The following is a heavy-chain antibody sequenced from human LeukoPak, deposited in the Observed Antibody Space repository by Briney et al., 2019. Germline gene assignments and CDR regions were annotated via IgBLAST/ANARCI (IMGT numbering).Heavy chain of an antibody. CDR1: GGSISSLY. D-gene: IGHD6-6*01. J-gene: IGHJ4*02. CDR3: ARHRAYSSSSPFDY. V-gene: IGHV4-59*08. Sequence: SEALSLTCSVSGGSISSLYWSWIRQPPGKGLEWIGYIYYTGSNNYNPSLRSRVTMFVDMSKNHFSLRLSSVTAADTAVYYCARHRAYSSSSPFDYWGQGTLVTVSS. CDR2: IYYTGSN.